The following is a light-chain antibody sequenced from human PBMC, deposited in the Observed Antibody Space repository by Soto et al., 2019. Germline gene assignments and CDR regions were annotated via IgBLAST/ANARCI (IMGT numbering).Light chain of an antibody. J-gene: IGKJ4*01. Sequence: EIVMTQSPATLSVSPGERATLSCRASQSVNSNLAWYQQQPGQAPRLLISGASTRATGIPARFSGSGSGTDFTLTISSLQAEDFAVYYCQQYNDWAPLTFGGGTKVEI. V-gene: IGKV3D-15*01. CDR3: QQYNDWAPLT. CDR2: GAS. CDR1: QSVNSN.